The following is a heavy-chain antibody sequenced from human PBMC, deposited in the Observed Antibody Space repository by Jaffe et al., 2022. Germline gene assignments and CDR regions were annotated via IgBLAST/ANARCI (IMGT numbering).Heavy chain of an antibody. V-gene: IGHV3-23*01. D-gene: IGHD6-6*01. CDR3: AKSKAGRPRWYFDL. J-gene: IGHJ2*01. CDR2: VGSSGGYT. Sequence: EVQVLESGGGLVQPGGSLRLSCAASGFTISNYAMSWVLQAPGKGLEWVSGVGSSGGYTYNADSVKGRFTISRDDSKNTLYLQMNSLRVEDTAVYYCAKSKAGRPRWYFDLWGRGTLVTVSS. CDR1: GFTISNYA.